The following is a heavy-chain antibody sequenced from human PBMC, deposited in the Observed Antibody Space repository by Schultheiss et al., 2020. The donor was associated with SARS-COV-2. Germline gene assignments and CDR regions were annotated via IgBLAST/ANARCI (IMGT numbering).Heavy chain of an antibody. D-gene: IGHD6-19*01. V-gene: IGHV4-31*03. CDR3: ARHKGWLVTTGGAFDI. CDR2: IYYSGST. CDR1: GGSISSGGYY. J-gene: IGHJ3*02. Sequence: SQTLSLTCTVSGGSISSGGYYWSWIRQHPGKGLEWIGYIYYSGSTYYNPSLKSRVTISVDTSKNQFSLKLSSVTAADTAVYYCARHKGWLVTTGGAFDIWGQGTMVTVSS.